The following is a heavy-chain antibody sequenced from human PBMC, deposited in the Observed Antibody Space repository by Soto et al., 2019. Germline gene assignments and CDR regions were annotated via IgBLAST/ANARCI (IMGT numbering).Heavy chain of an antibody. D-gene: IGHD3-10*01. CDR3: ARGSSRYGSGSYFDY. CDR2: INSDGSST. Sequence: GGSLRLSCAASGFTFSSYWMHWVRQAPGKGLVWVSHINSDGSSTSYADSVKGRFTISRDNAKNTLYLQMNSLRAEDTAVYYCARGSSRYGSGSYFDYWGQGTLVTVSS. CDR1: GFTFSSYW. J-gene: IGHJ4*02. V-gene: IGHV3-74*01.